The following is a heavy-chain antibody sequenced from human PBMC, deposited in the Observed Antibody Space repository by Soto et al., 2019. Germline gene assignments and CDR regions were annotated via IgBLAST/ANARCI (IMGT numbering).Heavy chain of an antibody. CDR2: IYYSGST. Sequence: QVQLQESGPGLVKPSQTLSLTCTVSGGSISSGGYYWSWLRQHPGQGLEWIGYIYYSGSTYYNPSLKSRVTISVNKPKNQCSLKLSSETAADTALDYCARGVIHWGQGTLVTVSS. J-gene: IGHJ4*02. CDR1: GGSISSGGYY. D-gene: IGHD2-21*01. V-gene: IGHV4-31*03. CDR3: ARGVIH.